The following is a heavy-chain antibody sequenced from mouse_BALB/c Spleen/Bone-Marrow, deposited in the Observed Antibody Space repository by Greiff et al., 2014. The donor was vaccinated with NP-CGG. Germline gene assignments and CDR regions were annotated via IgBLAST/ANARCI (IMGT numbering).Heavy chain of an antibody. CDR2: TDPANGNT. V-gene: IGHV14-3*02. Sequence: VQLQQSGAELVKPGASVKLSCTASGFNIEDTYMHWVKQRPEQGLEWIGRTDPANGNTKYDPKFQGKATITADTSSNTAYLQLSSLTSEDTAVYYCAEITTAAYYVMDYWGQGTSVTVPS. D-gene: IGHD1-2*01. CDR3: AEITTAAYYVMDY. CDR1: GFNIEDTY. J-gene: IGHJ4*01.